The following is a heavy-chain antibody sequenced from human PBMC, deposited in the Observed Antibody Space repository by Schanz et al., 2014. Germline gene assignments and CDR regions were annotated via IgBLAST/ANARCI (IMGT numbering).Heavy chain of an antibody. V-gene: IGHV3-53*01. Sequence: EVQLVESGGGLIQPGGSLRLSCAASGFTVSSNYMSWVRQAPGKGLEWVSTVYMSAASTRYADSVKGRFIISRDSSKNTLFLQMNSLRPEDTALYYCAKGKYERLKNVRDVRDWDAWGQGTLVTVSS. CDR3: AKGKYERLKNVRDVRDWDA. CDR1: GFTVSSNY. D-gene: IGHD3-10*02. J-gene: IGHJ5*02. CDR2: VYMSAAST.